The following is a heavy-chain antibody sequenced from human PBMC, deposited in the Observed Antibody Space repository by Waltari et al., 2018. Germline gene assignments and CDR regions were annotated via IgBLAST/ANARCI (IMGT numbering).Heavy chain of an antibody. CDR1: GYTFTKYD. CDR2: ISVYNGNT. Sequence: QVQLVQSGAEVKKPGASVKVSCKASGYTFTKYDLRWVRQAPGQGLEWMGWISVYNGNTDYAQKFQGRVTLTTDTSTTTAYMELRSLRSDDTAVYYCARNSYTGYGDSWGQGTLVAVSS. D-gene: IGHD5-12*01. V-gene: IGHV1-18*01. CDR3: ARNSYTGYGDS. J-gene: IGHJ4*02.